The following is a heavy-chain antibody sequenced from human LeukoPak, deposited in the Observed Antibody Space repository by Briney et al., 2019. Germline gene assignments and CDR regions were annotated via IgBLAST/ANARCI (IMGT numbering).Heavy chain of an antibody. CDR2: IRYDGSNK. Sequence: GGSLRLSCAASGFTFSSYAMHWVRQAPGKGLEWVAFIRYDGSNKYYADSVKGRFTISRDNSKNKLYLQMNSLRAEDTAVYYCAKGSKEVLFTRDHYMDVWGKGTTVTISS. D-gene: IGHD3-3*01. V-gene: IGHV3-30*02. J-gene: IGHJ6*03. CDR3: AKGSKEVLFTRDHYMDV. CDR1: GFTFSSYA.